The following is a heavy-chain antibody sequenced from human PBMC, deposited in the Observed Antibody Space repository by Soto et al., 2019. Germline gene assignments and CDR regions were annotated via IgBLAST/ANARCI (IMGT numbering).Heavy chain of an antibody. CDR1: GFTFSSYA. J-gene: IGHJ6*02. Sequence: QVQLVESGGGVVQPGRSLRLSCAASGFTFSSYAMHWVRQAPGKGLEWVAVISYDGSNKYYADSVKGRFTISRDNSKNTXXQQMNSLCAEDTAVYYATRVYSGSCYARPPYGIDGWGQGTTVTVSS. V-gene: IGHV3-30-3*01. CDR3: TRVYSGSCYARPPYGIDG. D-gene: IGHD1-26*01. CDR2: ISYDGSNK.